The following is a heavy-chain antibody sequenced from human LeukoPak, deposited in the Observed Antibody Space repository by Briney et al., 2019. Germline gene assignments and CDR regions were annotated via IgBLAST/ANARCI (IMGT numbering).Heavy chain of an antibody. CDR3: ARDLWYSSSWQNWFDP. V-gene: IGHV1-69*05. D-gene: IGHD6-13*01. CDR1: GGTFISYA. Sequence: SVTVSCKASGGTFISYAISWVRQAPGQGLEWMGGIIPIFGTANYAQKFQGRVTITTDESTSTAYMELSSLRSEDTAVYYCARDLWYSSSWQNWFDPWGQGTLVTVSS. J-gene: IGHJ5*02. CDR2: IIPIFGTA.